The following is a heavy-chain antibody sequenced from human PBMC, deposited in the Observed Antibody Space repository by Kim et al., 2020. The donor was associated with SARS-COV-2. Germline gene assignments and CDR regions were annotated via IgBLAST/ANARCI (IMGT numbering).Heavy chain of an antibody. D-gene: IGHD3-10*01. CDR2: INHSGST. CDR3: ARGKGGSGSGSYWDY. CDR1: GGSFSGYY. J-gene: IGHJ4*02. V-gene: IGHV4-34*01. Sequence: SETLSLTCAVYGGSFSGYYWSWIRQPPGKGLEWIGEINHSGSTNYNPSLKSRVTISVDTSKNQFSLKLSSVTAGDTAVYYCARGKGGSGSGSYWDYWGQGTLVTVSS.